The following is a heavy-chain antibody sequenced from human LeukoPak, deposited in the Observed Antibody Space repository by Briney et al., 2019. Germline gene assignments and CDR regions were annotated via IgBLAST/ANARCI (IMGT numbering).Heavy chain of an antibody. D-gene: IGHD4-23*01. J-gene: IGHJ4*02. Sequence: ASVKVSCKASGGTFSSYAISWVRQAPGQGREWRGGIIPIFGTANYAQKFQGRVTITTDESTTTANMELSSLRSEDTAVYYCARELAYGGNSGALDYWGQGTLVTVSS. V-gene: IGHV1-69*05. CDR1: GGTFSSYA. CDR2: IIPIFGTA. CDR3: ARELAYGGNSGALDY.